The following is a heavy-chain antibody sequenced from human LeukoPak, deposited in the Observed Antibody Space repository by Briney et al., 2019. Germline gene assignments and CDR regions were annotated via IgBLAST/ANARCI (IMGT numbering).Heavy chain of an antibody. Sequence: PGGSLRLSCAASGFTFSDYYMSWIRQAPGKGLEWVSYISSSSSYTNYADSVKGRFTISRDNAKNTLYLQMNSLRAEDAAVYYCASPYYDSSGPFDYWGQGTLVTVSS. CDR2: ISSSSSYT. D-gene: IGHD3-22*01. CDR1: GFTFSDYY. J-gene: IGHJ4*02. CDR3: ASPYYDSSGPFDY. V-gene: IGHV3-11*06.